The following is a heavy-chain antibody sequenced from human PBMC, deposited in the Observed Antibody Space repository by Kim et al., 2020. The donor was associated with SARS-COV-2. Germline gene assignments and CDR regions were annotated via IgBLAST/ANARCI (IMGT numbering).Heavy chain of an antibody. D-gene: IGHD2-2*01. V-gene: IGHV3-33*01. CDR3: ERDYRECSSTSCFYYYYYGMDV. J-gene: IGHJ6*02. CDR2: IWYDGSNK. Sequence: GGSLRLSCAASGFTFSSYGMHWVRQAPGKGLEWVAVIWYDGSNKYYADSVQGRFTISRDNSNNTLYLQMNSLRAEDTAMYYCERDYRECSSTSCFYYYYYGMDVWGQGTTVTVSS. CDR1: GFTFSSYG.